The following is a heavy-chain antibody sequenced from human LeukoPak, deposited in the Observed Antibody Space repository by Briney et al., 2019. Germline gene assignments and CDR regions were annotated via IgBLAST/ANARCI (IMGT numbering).Heavy chain of an antibody. V-gene: IGHV1-8*01. CDR3: ARGPQRIAVNWFDP. CDR2: MNPNSGNT. CDR1: GYTFTSYD. D-gene: IGHD6-19*01. J-gene: IGHJ5*02. Sequence: ASVKVSCKASGYTFTSYDINWVRQATGQGLEWMGWMNPNSGNTGYAQKFQGRVTMTRNTSISTAYMELSSLRSKDTAVYYCARGPQRIAVNWFDPWGQGTLVTVSP.